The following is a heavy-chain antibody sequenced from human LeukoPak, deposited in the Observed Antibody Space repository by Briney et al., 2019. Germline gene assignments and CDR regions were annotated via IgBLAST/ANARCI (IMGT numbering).Heavy chain of an antibody. CDR3: AKDFRIGYSAHFDY. Sequence: GGSLRLSCAVSGFTFSSYPMNWVRQAPGKGLEWVSSISSSSSYIYYADSVKGRFTISRDNAKISLYLQMDSLRGEDTAVYYCAKDFRIGYSAHFDYWGQGALVTVSS. D-gene: IGHD2-21*01. CDR1: GFTFSSYP. J-gene: IGHJ4*02. CDR2: ISSSSSYI. V-gene: IGHV3-21*04.